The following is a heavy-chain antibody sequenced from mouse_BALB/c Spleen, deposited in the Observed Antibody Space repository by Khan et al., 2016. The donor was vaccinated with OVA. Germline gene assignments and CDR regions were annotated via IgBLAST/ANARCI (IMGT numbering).Heavy chain of an antibody. Sequence: EVQLQESGPGLVKPSQSLSLTCTVTGYSITSGYGWNWIRQFPGNKLEWMGYISYSGSTNYNPSLKSRISITRDTSKSQFFLQLNSVTTGDTATYYCARTARIKYWGQGTTLTVSS. D-gene: IGHD1-2*01. CDR1: GYSITSGYG. V-gene: IGHV3-2*02. CDR3: ARTARIKY. J-gene: IGHJ2*01. CDR2: ISYSGST.